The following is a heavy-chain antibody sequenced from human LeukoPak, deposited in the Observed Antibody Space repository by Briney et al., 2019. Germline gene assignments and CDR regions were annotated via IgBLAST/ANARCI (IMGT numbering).Heavy chain of an antibody. J-gene: IGHJ4*02. V-gene: IGHV3-21*01. Sequence: GGSLRLSCAASGFTFSSYSMNWVRQAPGKGLEWVSSISSSSSYIYYADSVKGRFTISRDNAKNSLYLQMNSLRGEDTAVYYCARDRKGTTVTLLDYWGQGAQVTVSS. CDR3: ARDRKGTTVTLLDY. D-gene: IGHD4-17*01. CDR2: ISSSSSYI. CDR1: GFTFSSYS.